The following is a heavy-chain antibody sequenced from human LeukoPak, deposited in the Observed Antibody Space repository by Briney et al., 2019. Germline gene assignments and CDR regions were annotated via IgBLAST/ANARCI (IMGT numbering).Heavy chain of an antibody. Sequence: GGSLRLSCVGSGFTFSSYTMTWVRQAPGKGLKWVSAIGGRGGSTYYADSVKGRFTITRDNSKNTLYMQMDSLRAEDTAVYYCAKEGGAWGQGTLVTVSS. V-gene: IGHV3-23*01. J-gene: IGHJ5*02. CDR2: IGGRGGST. CDR3: AKEGGA. CDR1: GFTFSSYT. D-gene: IGHD3-16*01.